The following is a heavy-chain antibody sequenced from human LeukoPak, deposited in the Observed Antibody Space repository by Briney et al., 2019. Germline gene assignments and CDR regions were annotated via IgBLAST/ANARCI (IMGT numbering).Heavy chain of an antibody. CDR2: ISANNDNT. CDR1: GYTFTSYY. V-gene: IGHV1-18*04. J-gene: IGHJ4*02. D-gene: IGHD4-23*01. CDR3: ARVPPTTLEPTDY. Sequence: GASVKVSCKASGYTFTSYYMHWVRQAPGQGLEWMGWISANNDNTNYAQELQGRVTMTTDTSTSTAYLELRSLRSDDTAVYYCARVPPTTLEPTDYWGQGTLVTVSS.